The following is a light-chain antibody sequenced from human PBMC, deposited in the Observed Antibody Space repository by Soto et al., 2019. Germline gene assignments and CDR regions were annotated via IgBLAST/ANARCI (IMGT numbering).Light chain of an antibody. J-gene: IGKJ1*01. V-gene: IGKV1-9*01. CDR3: HHLNSYPRA. CDR2: AAS. Sequence: DIQLTQSPPFLSAFVEDRVTITCRASQGVSSYLAWYQQKPGKAPKLLIYAASTLQSGVPSRFSGSGSGTEFTLTISSLQPEDFATYYCHHLNSYPRAFGQGTKVDI. CDR1: QGVSSY.